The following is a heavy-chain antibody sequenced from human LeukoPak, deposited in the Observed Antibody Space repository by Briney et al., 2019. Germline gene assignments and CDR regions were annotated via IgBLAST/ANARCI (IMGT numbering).Heavy chain of an antibody. V-gene: IGHV4-59*01. CDR3: ARVVVRNWFDP. D-gene: IGHD6-6*01. CDR1: GGSISSYY. CDR2: IYYSGSA. J-gene: IGHJ5*02. Sequence: SETLSLTCTVSGGSISSYYWSWVRQPPGKGLEWIGYIYYSGSANYNPSLKSRVPISVDTSKNQFSLKLSSVTAADTAVYYWARVVVRNWFDPWGQGTLVTVSS.